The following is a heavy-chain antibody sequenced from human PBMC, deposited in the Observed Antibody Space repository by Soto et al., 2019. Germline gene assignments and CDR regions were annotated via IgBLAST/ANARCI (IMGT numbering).Heavy chain of an antibody. D-gene: IGHD3-10*01. CDR3: DLGVELLYTFHI. CDR2: INPNSGDT. J-gene: IGHJ3*02. V-gene: IGHV1-2*04. Sequence: QVQLVQSGAEVKKPGAPVKVSCKASGYIFTGYLIHWVRQTPGQGLEWMGWINPNSGDTYNAQKFQGWVTMTRDTSISTAYMELRRLRSDDTAVYYCDLGVELLYTFHIWGQGTMVTVSS. CDR1: GYIFTGYL.